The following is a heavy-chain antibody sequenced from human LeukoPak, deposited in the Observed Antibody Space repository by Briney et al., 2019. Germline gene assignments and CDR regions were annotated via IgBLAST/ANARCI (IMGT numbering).Heavy chain of an antibody. J-gene: IGHJ6*02. V-gene: IGHV3-23*01. Sequence: HPGGSLRLSCAASGFTFSSYAMSWVRQAPGKGLEWVSAISGSGGSTYYADSVKGRFTISRDNSKNTPYLQMNSLRAEDTAVYYCAKDLFHCSGGSCRYYYYGMDVWGQGTTVTVSS. D-gene: IGHD2-15*01. CDR1: GFTFSSYA. CDR3: AKDLFHCSGGSCRYYYYGMDV. CDR2: ISGSGGST.